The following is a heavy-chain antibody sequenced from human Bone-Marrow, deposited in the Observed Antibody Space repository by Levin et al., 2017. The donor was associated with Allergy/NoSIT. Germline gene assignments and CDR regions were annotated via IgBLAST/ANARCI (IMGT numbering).Heavy chain of an antibody. J-gene: IGHJ4*02. D-gene: IGHD3-10*01. Sequence: PGESLKISCQVSGYTLTELSMHWVRQAPGKGLEWMGGFDPEDGETIYAQKFQGRVTMTEDTSTDTAYMELSSLRSEDTAVYYCATSLLWFGELLDYWGQGTLVTVSS. CDR3: ATSLLWFGELLDY. CDR1: GYTLTELS. CDR2: FDPEDGET. V-gene: IGHV1-24*01.